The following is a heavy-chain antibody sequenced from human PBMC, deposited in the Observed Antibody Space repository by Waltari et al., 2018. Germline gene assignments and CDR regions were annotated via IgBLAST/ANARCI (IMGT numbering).Heavy chain of an antibody. CDR3: ARSSTTVTTFG. CDR2: ISSSSLYM. D-gene: IGHD4-17*01. Sequence: EVQLVASGGGLVTAGGSLGPSCAAFGFTFRTSSMNWVRQAPGKGLEWVSSISSSSLYMSYADSVKGRVTISRDNAKNSLYLQMNSLRVEDTAVYYCARSSTTVTTFGWGQGTLVTVSS. J-gene: IGHJ4*02. CDR1: GFTFRTSS. V-gene: IGHV3-21*01.